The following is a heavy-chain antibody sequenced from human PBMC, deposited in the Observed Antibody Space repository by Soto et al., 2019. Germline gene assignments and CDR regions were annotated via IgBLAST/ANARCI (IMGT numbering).Heavy chain of an antibody. Sequence: PGGSLRLSCAASGFTVSSYYMNWVRLVPEKGLEWVSVIYSSGPTFYADSVRGRFTISRDISKNTLYLQMNSLRVEDTAVHYCARAFGGSYDYWGQGTLVTSPQ. CDR1: GFTVSSYY. CDR2: IYSSGPT. J-gene: IGHJ4*02. V-gene: IGHV3-53*01. D-gene: IGHD1-26*01. CDR3: ARAFGGSYDY.